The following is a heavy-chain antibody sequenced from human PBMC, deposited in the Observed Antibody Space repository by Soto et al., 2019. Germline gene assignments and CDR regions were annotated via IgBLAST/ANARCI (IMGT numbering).Heavy chain of an antibody. J-gene: IGHJ6*02. D-gene: IGHD1-1*01. CDR1: GYTFTSYD. Sequence: ASVKVSCKASGYTFTSYDINWVRQATGQGLEWMGWMNPNSGNTAYAQKFQGRVTMTRNTSISTAYMELSSLRSEDTAVYYCASERNMYGMDVRGQGTTVTVSS. CDR3: ASERNMYGMDV. V-gene: IGHV1-8*01. CDR2: MNPNSGNT.